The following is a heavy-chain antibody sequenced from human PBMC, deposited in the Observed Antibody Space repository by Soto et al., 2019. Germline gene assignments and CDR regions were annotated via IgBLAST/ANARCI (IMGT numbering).Heavy chain of an antibody. D-gene: IGHD3-9*01. Sequence: ASVKVSCKASGGTFSSYTISWVRQAPGQGLEWMGRIIPILGIANYAQKFQGRVTITADKSTSTAYMELSSLRSEDTAVYYCARVGPIIPEYQHDAFDIWSQGTMVTVSS. CDR1: GGTFSSYT. J-gene: IGHJ3*02. CDR2: IIPILGIA. V-gene: IGHV1-69*02. CDR3: ARVGPIIPEYQHDAFDI.